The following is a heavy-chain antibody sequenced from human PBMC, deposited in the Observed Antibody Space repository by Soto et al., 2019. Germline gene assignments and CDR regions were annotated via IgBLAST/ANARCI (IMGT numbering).Heavy chain of an antibody. CDR3: ARAGFPYDY. D-gene: IGHD3-10*01. J-gene: IGHJ4*02. Sequence: QVQLQESGPGLVKPSQTLSLTCTVSGGSISSGDYYWSWIRQPPGKALGGIGYIYYSGSTYYNPSLXXRXTXLVDTSKNQFSLKLSSVTAADTAVYYCARAGFPYDYWGQGTLVTVSS. CDR1: GGSISSGDYY. V-gene: IGHV4-30-4*01. CDR2: IYYSGST.